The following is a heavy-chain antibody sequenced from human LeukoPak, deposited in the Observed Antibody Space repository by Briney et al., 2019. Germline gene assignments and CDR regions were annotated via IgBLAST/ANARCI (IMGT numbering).Heavy chain of an antibody. V-gene: IGHV4-39*01. Sequence: SETVSVTCTVSGGSISSSSYYWGWIRQPPGKGLEGIGSIYYSGSTYYNPSLKSRITISVDTSKNQFSLKLSSVTAAETAVYYCARSYYDYVWGCRTNGYFDYWGQGTLVTVSS. J-gene: IGHJ4*02. D-gene: IGHD3-16*01. CDR2: IYYSGST. CDR1: GGSISSSSYY. CDR3: ARSYYDYVWGCRTNGYFDY.